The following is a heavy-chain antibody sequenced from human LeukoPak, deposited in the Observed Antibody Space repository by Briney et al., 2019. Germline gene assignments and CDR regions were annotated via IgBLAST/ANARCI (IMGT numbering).Heavy chain of an antibody. CDR1: GFTFSSYA. Sequence: PGGSLRLSCAASGFTFSSYAMSWVRQAPGKGLEWVSAISGSGGSTYYADSVKGRFTISRDNSKNTLYLQMNSLRAEDTAVYYCAKSGGDLPAAGKRMRGEYYFDYWGQGTLVTVSS. CDR3: AKSGGDLPAAGKRMRGEYYFDY. D-gene: IGHD6-13*01. J-gene: IGHJ4*02. CDR2: ISGSGGST. V-gene: IGHV3-23*01.